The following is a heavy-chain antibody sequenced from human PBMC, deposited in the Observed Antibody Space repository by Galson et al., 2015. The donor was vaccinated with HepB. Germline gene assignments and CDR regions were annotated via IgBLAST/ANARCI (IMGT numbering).Heavy chain of an antibody. Sequence: SLRLSCAASGFTFSHYSMNWVRQAPGTGLEWVSSISSSSSYIHYADSMKGRFTISRDNAENSLYLQMNSLRAEDTAVYYCARDPSDFWDGYYRDDAFDIWGQGTMVTVSS. D-gene: IGHD3-3*01. CDR1: GFTFSHYS. CDR3: ARDPSDFWDGYYRDDAFDI. J-gene: IGHJ3*02. CDR2: ISSSSSYI. V-gene: IGHV3-21*01.